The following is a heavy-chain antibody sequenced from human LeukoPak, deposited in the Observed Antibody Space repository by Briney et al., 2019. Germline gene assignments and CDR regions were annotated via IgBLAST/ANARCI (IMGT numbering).Heavy chain of an antibody. CDR1: GGSFSGYY. V-gene: IGHV4-34*01. J-gene: IGHJ5*02. D-gene: IGHD6-19*01. CDR2: INHSGST. CDR3: AGWLGDYNWFDP. Sequence: KPSETLSLTCAVYGGSFSGYYWSWIRQPPGKGLEWIGEINHSGSTNYNPSLKSRVTISVDTSENQFSLKLSSVTAADTAVYYCAGWLGDYNWFDPWGQGTLVTVSS.